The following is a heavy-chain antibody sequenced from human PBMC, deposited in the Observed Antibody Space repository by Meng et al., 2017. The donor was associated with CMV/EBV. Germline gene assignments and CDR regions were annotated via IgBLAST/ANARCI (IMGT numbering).Heavy chain of an antibody. CDR1: GFTFSSYS. CDR3: ARDRSSVDFWSGYYAYYYGMDV. J-gene: IGHJ6*02. V-gene: IGHV3-21*01. Sequence: GESLKISCAASGFTFSSYSMNWVRQAPGKGLEWVSSISSSSSYIYYADSVKGRFTISRDNAKNSLYLQMNSLRAEDTAVYYCARDRSSVDFWSGYYAYYYGMDVWGQGTTVTVFS. CDR2: ISSSSSYI. D-gene: IGHD3-3*01.